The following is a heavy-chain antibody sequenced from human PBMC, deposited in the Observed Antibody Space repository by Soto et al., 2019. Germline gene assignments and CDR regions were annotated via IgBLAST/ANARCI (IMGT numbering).Heavy chain of an antibody. V-gene: IGHV3-15*01. J-gene: IGHJ4*02. CDR3: TTDYEGYLDY. CDR1: GFTFSNAW. CDR2: IKSKNDGGTK. Sequence: GGSLRLSCAASGFTFSNAWMSWVRQAPGKGLEWVGRIKSKNDGGTKDYAATVKGRFTISRDDSNNPLYLQMNSMKTEDTAVYYCTTDYEGYLDYWGQGTLVTVSS. D-gene: IGHD3-3*01.